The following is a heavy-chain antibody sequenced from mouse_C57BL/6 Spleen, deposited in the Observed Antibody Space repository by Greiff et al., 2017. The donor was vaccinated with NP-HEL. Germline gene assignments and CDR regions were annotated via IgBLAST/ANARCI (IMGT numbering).Heavy chain of an antibody. CDR3: ARGNYDGPWFAY. CDR2: INPTTGVT. CDR1: GYSFTGYY. J-gene: IGHJ3*01. V-gene: IGHV1-42*01. D-gene: IGHD2-4*01. Sequence: VQLQQSGPELVKPGASVKISCKASGYSFTGYYMNWVKQSPEKSLEWIGDINPTTGVTTSNQNFKAKATLTVDKSSSTAYMQLKILTSEDSAVYYCARGNYDGPWFAYWGQGTLVTVSA.